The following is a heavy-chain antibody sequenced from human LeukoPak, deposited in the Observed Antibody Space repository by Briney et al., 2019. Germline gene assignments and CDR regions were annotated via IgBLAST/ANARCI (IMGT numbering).Heavy chain of an antibody. CDR1: GGSISSGGYY. CDR2: IYHSGST. CDR3: ARPTGTTNFFDY. V-gene: IGHV4-30-2*01. D-gene: IGHD1-7*01. Sequence: PSETLSLTCTVSGGSISSGGYYWSWIRQPPGKGLEWIGYIYHSGSTYYNPSLKSRVTISVDRSKNQFSLKLSSVTAADTAVYYCARPTGTTNFFDYWGQGTLVTVSS. J-gene: IGHJ4*02.